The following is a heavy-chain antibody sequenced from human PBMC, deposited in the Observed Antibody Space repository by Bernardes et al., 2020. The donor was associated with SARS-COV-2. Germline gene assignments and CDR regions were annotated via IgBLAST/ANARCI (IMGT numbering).Heavy chain of an antibody. D-gene: IGHD3-16*01. CDR1: GFTISPFA. Sequence: GSLRLSCAASGFTISPFAMHWVRHAPGKGLEWVAIISYEGRTEYNADSVKGRFTISRDISKNTIFLQMSSLRVEDTAMYFCARETQDYTSSYYDYWGQGTTVTVSS. V-gene: IGHV3-30*19. J-gene: IGHJ4*02. CDR2: ISYEGRTE. CDR3: ARETQDYTSSYYDY.